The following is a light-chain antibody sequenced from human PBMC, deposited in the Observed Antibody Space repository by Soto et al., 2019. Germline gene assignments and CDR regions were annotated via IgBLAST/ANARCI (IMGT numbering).Light chain of an antibody. J-gene: IGKJ1*01. CDR1: QIDSSSS. CDR3: QQYGSSPWT. CDR2: DAS. V-gene: IGKV3-20*01. Sequence: EILLTHSPGTLSLSPGDTATLYCRASQIDSSSSSAWYQQKPGQPPRLLIYDASKRATGIPDRFSGSGSGTDFTLTISRLEPEDFAVYYCQQYGSSPWTFGQGTKVDIK.